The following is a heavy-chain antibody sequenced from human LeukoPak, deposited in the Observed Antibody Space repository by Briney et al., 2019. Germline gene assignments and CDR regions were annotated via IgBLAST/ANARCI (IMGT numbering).Heavy chain of an antibody. J-gene: IGHJ5*02. CDR2: IYYSGST. D-gene: IGHD2-2*01. CDR3: ARPTIDCSSTSCPRAIWFDP. CDR1: GGSISSSSYY. Sequence: PSETLSLTCTVSGGSISSSSYYWGWIRQPPGKGLEWIGSIYYSGSTYYNPSLKSRVTISVDTSKNQFSLKLSSVTAADTAVYYCARPTIDCSSTSCPRAIWFDPWGQETLVTVSS. V-gene: IGHV4-39*01.